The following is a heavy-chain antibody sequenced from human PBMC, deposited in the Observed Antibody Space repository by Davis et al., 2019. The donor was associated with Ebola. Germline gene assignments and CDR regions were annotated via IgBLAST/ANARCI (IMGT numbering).Heavy chain of an antibody. CDR2: VSGFGEST. J-gene: IGHJ3*02. D-gene: IGHD3-3*02. CDR3: AKGGHFSAFDI. V-gene: IGHV3-23*01. Sequence: GESLKISCVGSGFTFWTNAMTWVRQAPGRGLEWVSTVSGFGESTYYADSVKGRFTISRDNSKNIVYLQMNSLRVEDMAVYYCAKGGHFSAFDIWGQGTMVTVSS. CDR1: GFTFWTNA.